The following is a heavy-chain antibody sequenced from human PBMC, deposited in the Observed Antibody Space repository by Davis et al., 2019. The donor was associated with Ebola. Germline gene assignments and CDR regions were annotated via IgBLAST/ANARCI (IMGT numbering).Heavy chain of an antibody. V-gene: IGHV1-18*01. CDR2: ISAYNGNT. J-gene: IGHJ3*02. D-gene: IGHD5-18*01. CDR3: ARDLVPGYSYGYHAFDI. Sequence: AASVKVSCKASGYTFTSYGISWVRQAPGQGLEWMGWISAYNGNTNYAQKLQGRVTMTRDTSTSTVYMELSSLRSEDTAVYYCARDLVPGYSYGYHAFDIWGQGTMVTVSS. CDR1: GYTFTSYG.